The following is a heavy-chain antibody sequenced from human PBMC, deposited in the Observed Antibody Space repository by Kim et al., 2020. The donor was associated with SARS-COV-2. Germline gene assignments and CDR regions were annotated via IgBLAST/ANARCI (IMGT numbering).Heavy chain of an antibody. CDR1: GFPFRRYW. V-gene: IGHV3-74*01. CDR2: TNEDGSVT. CDR3: ARDLSGADDY. J-gene: IGHJ4*02. Sequence: GGSLRLSCGVSGFPFRRYWMHWVRRAPGKGLVWVARTNEDGSVTNYADSVKGRFTISRDNAGNTLYLQMNSLTVEDTAIYYFARDLSGADDYWGQGTLVT.